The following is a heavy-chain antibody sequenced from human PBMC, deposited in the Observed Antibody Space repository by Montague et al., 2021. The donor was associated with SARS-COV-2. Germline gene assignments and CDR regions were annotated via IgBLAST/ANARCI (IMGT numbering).Heavy chain of an antibody. J-gene: IGHJ5*02. CDR2: IYYSGST. Sequence: SETLSLTCTVSGGSISSSSNYWGWIRQPPGKGLEWIGSIYYSGSTXYNSSLKSRVTISVDTSKNQFSLKLNSVTAADTAVYYCARFVWFGELSSENWFDPWGQGTLVTVSS. V-gene: IGHV4-39*01. D-gene: IGHD3-10*01. CDR1: GGSISSSSNY. CDR3: ARFVWFGELSSENWFDP.